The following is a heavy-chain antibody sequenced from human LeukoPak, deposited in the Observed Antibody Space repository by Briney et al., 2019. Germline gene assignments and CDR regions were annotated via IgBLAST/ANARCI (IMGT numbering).Heavy chain of an antibody. V-gene: IGHV5-51*01. D-gene: IGHD3-3*01. CDR3: ARGGTIFGVASPFDY. CDR2: IYVGDSDT. J-gene: IGHJ4*02. CDR1: GYNFPSYW. Sequence: GESLKISCKASGYNFPSYWIAWVRQMPGKGLEWMGIIYVGDSDTRYSPSFQGQVTISADKSINTAYLQWSSLKASDTAMYCCARGGTIFGVASPFDYWGQGTLVTVSS.